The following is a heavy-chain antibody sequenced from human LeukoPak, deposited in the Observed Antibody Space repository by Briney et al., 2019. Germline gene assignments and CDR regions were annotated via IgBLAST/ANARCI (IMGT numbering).Heavy chain of an antibody. CDR1: GGSISSGGYY. CDR2: IYHSGST. Sequence: SQTLSLTCTVFGGSISSGGYYWSWIRQPPGKGLEWIGYIYHSGSTYYNPSLKSRVTISVDRSKNQFSLKLSSVTAADTAVYYCAREGDYLNYNWGQGTLVTVSS. V-gene: IGHV4-30-2*01. D-gene: IGHD4-17*01. CDR3: AREGDYLNYN. J-gene: IGHJ4*02.